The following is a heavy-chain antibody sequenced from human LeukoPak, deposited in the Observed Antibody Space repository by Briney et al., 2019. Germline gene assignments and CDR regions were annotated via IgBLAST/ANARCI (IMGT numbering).Heavy chain of an antibody. Sequence: ASVKVSCKASGYTFTSYYMHWVRQAPGQGLEWMGIINPNSGGTNYAQKFQGRVTMTRDTSISTAYMELSRLRSDDTAVYYCARGGVNYYDSTPQILFDYWGQGTLVTVSS. CDR2: INPNSGGT. CDR1: GYTFTSYY. D-gene: IGHD3-22*01. J-gene: IGHJ4*02. V-gene: IGHV1-2*02. CDR3: ARGGVNYYDSTPQILFDY.